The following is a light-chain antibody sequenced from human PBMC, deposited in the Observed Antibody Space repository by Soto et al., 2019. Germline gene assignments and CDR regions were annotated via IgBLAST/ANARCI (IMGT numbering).Light chain of an antibody. V-gene: IGKV3-15*01. Sequence: EIVMTQSPATLSVSPGERATLSCRASQSVSRNLAWYQQKPGQAPRLLIYGASTRATGIPARFSGSGSGTEFTLTISSLQSEDFAVYYCQQYNKWPPWTFGQGTKVDI. CDR2: GAS. CDR3: QQYNKWPPWT. CDR1: QSVSRN. J-gene: IGKJ1*01.